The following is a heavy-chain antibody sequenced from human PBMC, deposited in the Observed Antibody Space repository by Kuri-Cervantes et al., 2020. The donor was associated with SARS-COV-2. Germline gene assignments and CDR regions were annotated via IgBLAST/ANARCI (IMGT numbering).Heavy chain of an antibody. CDR1: GFNFSRTD. Sequence: GESLKISCAASGFNFSRTDMHWVRQAPGKGLEWVAVISHDGKNKKCIASEKGRFTISRDNSKNTLYLQMNSLRAEDTAVYYCAKFTSFSSRWFDPWGQGTLVPSPQ. CDR2: ISHDGKNK. V-gene: IGHV3-30*18. J-gene: IGHJ5*02. CDR3: AKFTSFSSRWFDP. D-gene: IGHD2-2*01.